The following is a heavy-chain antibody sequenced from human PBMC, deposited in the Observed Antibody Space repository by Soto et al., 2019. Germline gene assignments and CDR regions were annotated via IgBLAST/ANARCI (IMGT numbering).Heavy chain of an antibody. D-gene: IGHD3-16*01. V-gene: IGHV4-31*03. Sequence: QVQLQESGPGLVKPSQTLSLTCTVSGGSISSGGYYWSWIRQHPGKGLEWIGYIYYSGSPYYNPSLKGRVTISVDTSKNPFSLKLSSVTAADTAVYYCARDRGGGCFDPWGQGTLVTVSS. CDR3: ARDRGGGCFDP. CDR1: GGSISSGGYY. CDR2: IYYSGSP. J-gene: IGHJ5*02.